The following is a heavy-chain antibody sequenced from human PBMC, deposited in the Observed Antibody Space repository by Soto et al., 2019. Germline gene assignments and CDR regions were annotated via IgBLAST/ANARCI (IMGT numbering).Heavy chain of an antibody. V-gene: IGHV3-15*07. CDR2: IKSKTDGGTT. D-gene: IGHD3-16*02. J-gene: IGHJ4*02. CDR1: GFTFSNAW. Sequence: EVQLVESGGGLVKPGGSLRLSCAASGFTFSNAWMNWVRQAPGKGLEWVGRIKSKTDGGTTDYAAPVKGRFTISRDDSKNTLSMQMDSLRTEDTAVYYCITDFYDYVWGSYRFGGGQGTLVTVSS. CDR3: ITDFYDYVWGSYRFG.